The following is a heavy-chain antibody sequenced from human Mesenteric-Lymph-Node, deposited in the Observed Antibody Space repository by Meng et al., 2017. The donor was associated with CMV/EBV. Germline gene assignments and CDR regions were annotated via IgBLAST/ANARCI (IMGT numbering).Heavy chain of an antibody. V-gene: IGHV3-21*01. Sequence: GGSLRLSCAASGFTLSSYSMNWVRQAPGKGLEWVSSISSSSSYIYHADSVKGRFTISRDNAKNSLYLQMNSLRDEDTAVYYCARDHYDSSGYYRKGVFDYWGQGTLVTVSS. CDR3: ARDHYDSSGYYRKGVFDY. CDR1: GFTLSSYS. D-gene: IGHD3-22*01. J-gene: IGHJ4*02. CDR2: ISSSSSYI.